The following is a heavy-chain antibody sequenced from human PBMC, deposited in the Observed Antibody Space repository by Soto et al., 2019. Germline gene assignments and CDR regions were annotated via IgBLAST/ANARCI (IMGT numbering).Heavy chain of an antibody. V-gene: IGHV1-69*01. J-gene: IGHJ4*02. CDR3: ARTAAVAVLTAHVY. CDR2: IIPIFGTA. D-gene: IGHD6-19*01. Sequence: QVQLVQSGAEVKKPGSSVKVSCKASGGTFSSYAISWVRQAPGQGPEWMGGIIPIFGTANYAQKFQGRVTITADESTSTAYMELSSLRSEDTAVYYCARTAAVAVLTAHVYWGQGTLVTVSS. CDR1: GGTFSSYA.